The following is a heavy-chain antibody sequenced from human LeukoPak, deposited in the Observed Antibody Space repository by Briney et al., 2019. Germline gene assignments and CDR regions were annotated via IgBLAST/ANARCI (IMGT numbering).Heavy chain of an antibody. V-gene: IGHV3-30-3*01. CDR1: GFTFSSYA. D-gene: IGHD3-3*01. J-gene: IGHJ4*02. Sequence: GSLRLSCAASGFTFSSYAMHWVRQAPGKGLEWVAVISYDGSNKYYADSVKGRFTISRDSSKNTLYLQMNSLRAEDTAVYYCARDLAPIYYDFWSGSDDYWGQGTLVTVSS. CDR3: ARDLAPIYYDFWSGSDDY. CDR2: ISYDGSNK.